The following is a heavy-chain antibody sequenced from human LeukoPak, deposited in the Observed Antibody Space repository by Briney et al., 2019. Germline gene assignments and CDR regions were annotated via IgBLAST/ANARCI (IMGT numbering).Heavy chain of an antibody. D-gene: IGHD3-10*01. J-gene: IGHJ4*02. CDR3: ARRTPYGSDNLYYFDY. CDR1: GYRFTIYW. Sequence: GESLKISCKVSGYRFTIYWIGWVRQMPGKGLEWMGIIYPGDSDTKYSPSFQGQVTISADKSLNTAYLQWTSLKASDTAMYFCARRTPYGSDNLYYFDYWGQGTLVTVSS. CDR2: IYPGDSDT. V-gene: IGHV5-51*01.